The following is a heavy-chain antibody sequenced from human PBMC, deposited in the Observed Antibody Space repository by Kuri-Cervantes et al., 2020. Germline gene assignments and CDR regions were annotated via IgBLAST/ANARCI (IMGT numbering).Heavy chain of an antibody. D-gene: IGHD6-25*01. CDR2: IKQDGSEK. CDR3: ARNSRLIDY. V-gene: IGHV3-7*01. Sequence: GGSLRLSCVASEFTFSGYWMTWVRQAPGKGLEWVANIKQDGSEKYYVDSVKGRFTISRDNAKNSVYLQINSLRAEDTAVYYCARNSRLIDYWGQGTLVTVSS. CDR1: EFTFSGYW. J-gene: IGHJ4*02.